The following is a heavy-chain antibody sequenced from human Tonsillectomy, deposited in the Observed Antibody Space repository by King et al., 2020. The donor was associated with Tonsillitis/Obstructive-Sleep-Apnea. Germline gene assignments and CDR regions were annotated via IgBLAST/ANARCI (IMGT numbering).Heavy chain of an antibody. CDR1: GFTFSDYS. D-gene: IGHD3-10*01. CDR3: ARDGDYYGSGTFGDAFDI. CDR2: ISNSGRYI. J-gene: IGHJ3*02. V-gene: IGHV3-21*01. Sequence: VQLVESGGGLVKPGGSLRLSCAASGFTFSDYSMNWVRQAPGKGLEWVSSISNSGRYIYYADSLKGRFTISRDNAKNSLYLQMNRLRAGDTAVYYCARDGDYYGSGTFGDAFDIWGQGTMVTVSS.